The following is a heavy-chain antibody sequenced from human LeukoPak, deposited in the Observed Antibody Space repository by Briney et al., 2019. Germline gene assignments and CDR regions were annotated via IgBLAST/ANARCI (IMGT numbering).Heavy chain of an antibody. CDR1: GYTLTELS. CDR3: ATGMWDIVVVPAAISDY. CDR2: FDPEDGET. V-gene: IGHV1-24*01. Sequence: ASVKVSCKVSGYTLTELSMHWVRQAPGKGLEWIGGFDPEDGETIYAQKFQGRVTMTEDTSTDTAYMELSSLRSEDTAVYYCATGMWDIVVVPAAISDYWGQGTLVTVSS. J-gene: IGHJ4*02. D-gene: IGHD2-2*02.